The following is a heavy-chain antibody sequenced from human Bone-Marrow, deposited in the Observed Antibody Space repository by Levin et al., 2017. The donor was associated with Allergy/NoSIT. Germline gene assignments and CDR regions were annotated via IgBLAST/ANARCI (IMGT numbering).Heavy chain of an antibody. CDR3: AKTRMAAAGRYYYYGMDV. D-gene: IGHD6-13*01. Sequence: GGSLRLSCAASGFTFSSYAMSWVRQAPGKGLEWVSAISGSGGSAYYADYVKGRFTISRDNSKNTLFLQMNSLRAEDTAVYYCAKTRMAAAGRYYYYGMDVWGQGTTVTVSS. CDR1: GFTFSSYA. V-gene: IGHV3-23*01. CDR2: ISGSGGSA. J-gene: IGHJ6*02.